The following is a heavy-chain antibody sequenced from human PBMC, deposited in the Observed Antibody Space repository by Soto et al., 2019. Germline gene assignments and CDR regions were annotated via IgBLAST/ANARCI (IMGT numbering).Heavy chain of an antibody. Sequence: QVQLVQSGAEVKRPGSSVKVSCKGSGDTFNRYTVTWVRQAPGQGLEWLGRIIPMFGIASYAQNFQGRVTITADKSTNTADMEASSLRSEDTAVYYCARDWGRSDVIPAAIAARDFWGQVTSVTVSS. CDR3: ARDWGRSDVIPAAIAARDF. V-gene: IGHV1-69*08. CDR2: IIPMFGIA. J-gene: IGHJ6*02. D-gene: IGHD2-2*01. CDR1: GDTFNRYT.